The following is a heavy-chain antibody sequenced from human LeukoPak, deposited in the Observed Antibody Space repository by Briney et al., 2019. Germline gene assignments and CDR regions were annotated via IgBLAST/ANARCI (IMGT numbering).Heavy chain of an antibody. CDR1: GFTFDDYA. Sequence: GRSLRLSCAAPGFTFDDYAMHWVRQAPGKGLEWVSGISWNSGSIAYADSVRGRFTISRDNVKNSLFLELNSLRPEDTALYYCAKDSSSGGHYFDYWGQGTLLTVSS. CDR3: AKDSSSGGHYFDY. CDR2: ISWNSGSI. V-gene: IGHV3-9*01. J-gene: IGHJ4*02. D-gene: IGHD6-6*01.